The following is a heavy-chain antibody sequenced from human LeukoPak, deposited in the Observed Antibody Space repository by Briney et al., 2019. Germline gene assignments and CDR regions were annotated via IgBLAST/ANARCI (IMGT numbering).Heavy chain of an antibody. V-gene: IGHV3-11*01. D-gene: IGHD3-22*01. CDR2: ISSSGSTI. Sequence: GGSLRLSCAASGFTFSDYYMSWIRQAPGKGLEWVSYISSSGSTIYYADSVKGRFTISRDNAKNSLYLQMNSLRAEDTAVYYCARLMDYYDSSGYYWYLDAFDIWGQGTMVTVSS. J-gene: IGHJ3*02. CDR1: GFTFSDYY. CDR3: ARLMDYYDSSGYYWYLDAFDI.